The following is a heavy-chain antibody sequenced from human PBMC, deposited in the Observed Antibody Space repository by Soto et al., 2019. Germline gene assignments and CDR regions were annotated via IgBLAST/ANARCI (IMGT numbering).Heavy chain of an antibody. Sequence: SLKISCKGSGYSFTSSWIGWVRQMPGKGLEWMGIIYPSDSDTKYSPSFQGQVTISADKSITTAYLQWSSLKASDTAMYYCASMVRWGGFDYWGQETLVTVSS. CDR3: ASMVRWGGFDY. J-gene: IGHJ4*02. V-gene: IGHV5-51*01. CDR1: GYSFTSSW. D-gene: IGHD3-10*01. CDR2: IYPSDSDT.